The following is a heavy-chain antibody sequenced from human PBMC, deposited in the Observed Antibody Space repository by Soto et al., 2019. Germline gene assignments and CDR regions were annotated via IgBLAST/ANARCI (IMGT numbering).Heavy chain of an antibody. CDR3: ARGMLFHCYGMDV. V-gene: IGHV3-53*01. D-gene: IGHD2-8*01. CDR1: GFTVSSNY. Sequence: EVQLVESGGGLIQPGGSLRLSCAASGFTVSSNYMSWVRQAPGKGLEWVSVIYSGGSTYYADSVKGRFTISRDNTKNTMKLHMNRLSAEAAAVYYCARGMLFHCYGMDVWGQGTTVTVSS. CDR2: IYSGGST. J-gene: IGHJ6*02.